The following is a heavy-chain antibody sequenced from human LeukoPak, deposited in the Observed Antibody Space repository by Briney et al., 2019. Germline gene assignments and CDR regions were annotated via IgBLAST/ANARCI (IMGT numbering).Heavy chain of an antibody. CDR3: ARSGSYYYYYGMDV. J-gene: IGHJ6*02. V-gene: IGHV1-69*04. CDR2: IIPILGIA. Sequence: GASVKVSCKAYGGTLSSYVVSWVRRATGQGREWMGRIIPILGIANYAQKFQGRVTITADKSTSTAYMELSSLRSEDTAVYYCARSGSYYYYYGMDVWGQGTTVTVSS. CDR1: GGTLSSYV. D-gene: IGHD1-26*01.